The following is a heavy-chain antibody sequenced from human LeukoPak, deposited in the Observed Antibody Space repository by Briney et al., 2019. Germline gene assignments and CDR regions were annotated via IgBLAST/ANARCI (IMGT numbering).Heavy chain of an antibody. Sequence: GGSLRLSCAASGFTFSDYYMSWIRQAPGKGLEWASYISSSGSTIYYADSVKGRFTISRDNAKNSLYLQMNSLRAEDTAVYYCASDVGYDSWFDPWGQGTLVTVSS. D-gene: IGHD3-3*01. CDR1: GFTFSDYY. V-gene: IGHV3-11*04. CDR3: ASDVGYDSWFDP. J-gene: IGHJ5*02. CDR2: ISSSGSTI.